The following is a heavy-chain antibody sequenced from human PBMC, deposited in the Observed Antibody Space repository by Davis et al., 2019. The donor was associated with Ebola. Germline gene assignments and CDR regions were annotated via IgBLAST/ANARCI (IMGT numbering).Heavy chain of an antibody. D-gene: IGHD2-15*01. CDR1: GYTFTSYG. J-gene: IGHJ4*02. CDR3: AHLGPQRYCSGGGCHGYLDY. V-gene: IGHV1-18*01. CDR2: ISAYNGNT. Sequence: ASVKVSCKASGYTFTSYGISWVRQAPGQGLEWMGWISAYNGNTNYAQNFQGRVTITADESTRTAYMELNGLRSEDTAVYYCAHLGPQRYCSGGGCHGYLDYWGQGTLVTVSS.